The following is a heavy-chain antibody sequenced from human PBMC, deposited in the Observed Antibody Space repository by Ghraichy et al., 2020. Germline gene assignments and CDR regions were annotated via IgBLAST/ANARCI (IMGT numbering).Heavy chain of an antibody. D-gene: IGHD5-12*01. Sequence: LSLTCAASGFTVSNNDMGWVRQAPGKGLEWVSGIYSGGSTYYADSVKGRFTISRDNSKNTLYLQMNSLRAEDTAVYYCAKEKGSSGYVPLEYWGQGTLVTVSS. CDR1: GFTVSNND. CDR3: AKEKGSSGYVPLEY. J-gene: IGHJ4*02. CDR2: IYSGGST. V-gene: IGHV3-53*01.